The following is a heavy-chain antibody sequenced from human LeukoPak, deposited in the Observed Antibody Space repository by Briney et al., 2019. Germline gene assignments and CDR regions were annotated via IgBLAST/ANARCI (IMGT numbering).Heavy chain of an antibody. J-gene: IGHJ3*02. CDR1: GYTFTSYG. D-gene: IGHD3-22*01. Sequence: SVKVSCKASGYTFTSYGISWVRQAPGQGLEWMGGIIPIFGTANYAQKFQGRVTITADESTSTAYMELSSLRSEDTAVYYCARDRAGGYYDSSGYGAFDIWGQGTMVTVSS. CDR3: ARDRAGGYYDSSGYGAFDI. CDR2: IIPIFGTA. V-gene: IGHV1-69*13.